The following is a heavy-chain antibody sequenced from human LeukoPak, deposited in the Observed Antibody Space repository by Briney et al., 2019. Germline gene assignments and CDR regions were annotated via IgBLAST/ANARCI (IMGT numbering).Heavy chain of an antibody. J-gene: IGHJ4*02. CDR3: VREGPPQSSLYYFDY. CDR2: ISISGTTI. CDR1: GFTFSSYE. Sequence: GGSLRLSCAASGFTFSSYEMNWVRQAPGKGLEWVSYISISGTTIYYADSVKGRFTISRDNAKNSLYLQMNSLTAEDTAVYYCVREGPPQSSLYYFDYWGQGTLVTVSS. D-gene: IGHD4-11*01. V-gene: IGHV3-48*03.